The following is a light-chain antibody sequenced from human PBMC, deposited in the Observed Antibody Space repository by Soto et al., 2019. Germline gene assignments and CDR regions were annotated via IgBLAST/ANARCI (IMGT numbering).Light chain of an antibody. Sequence: EIVLTQSPGTLSLSPGERATLSCRASQSVKNNYLAWYHQRSGQAPRLLIFDASIRVPTTPARFSGSVSGTEFTLTISSLESEDFAVYFCQQYGDRPRTFGQGTKVDIK. CDR3: QQYGDRPRT. CDR1: QSVKNNY. CDR2: DAS. J-gene: IGKJ1*01. V-gene: IGKV3-20*01.